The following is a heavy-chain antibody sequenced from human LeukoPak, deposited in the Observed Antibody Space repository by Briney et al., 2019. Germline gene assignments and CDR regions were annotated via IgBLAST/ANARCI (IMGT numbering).Heavy chain of an antibody. D-gene: IGHD4-17*01. CDR3: ARAYYGDYYYYGMDV. CDR1: GYTFTGYY. CDR2: INPNSGGT. Sequence: ASVKVSCKASGYTFTGYYMHWVRQAPGQGLEWMAWINPNSGGTNYAQKFQGRVTMTRDTSISTAYVNLSRLRSDDTAVYYCARAYYGDYYYYGMDVWGQGTTVTVSS. V-gene: IGHV1-2*02. J-gene: IGHJ6*02.